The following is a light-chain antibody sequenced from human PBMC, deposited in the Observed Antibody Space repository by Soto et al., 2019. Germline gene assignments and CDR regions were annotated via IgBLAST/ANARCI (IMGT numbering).Light chain of an antibody. Sequence: DMQMTQSPSTLSASLGDRVTITFQASQSPSILFAWYQQKPGKAXXLQVYKASSLESGVPSRFSGSGSGTEFTLTIRSLEADESATYYCQQYYRWTFGQGTKVDIK. CDR2: KAS. CDR3: QQYYRWT. CDR1: QSPSIL. J-gene: IGKJ1*01. V-gene: IGKV1-5*03.